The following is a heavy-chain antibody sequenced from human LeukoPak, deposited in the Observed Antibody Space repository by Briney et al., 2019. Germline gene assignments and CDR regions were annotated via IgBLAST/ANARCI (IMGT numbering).Heavy chain of an antibody. CDR3: ARDRVAVAGAGYYFDY. CDR2: INPDGNER. D-gene: IGHD6-19*01. Sequence: GGSLRLSCAASGFSFSSYYMSWVRQAPGKGLEWVALINPDGNERYYVDSVKGRFTLSRDNAKNSLYLHINSLRAEDSGVYYCARDRVAVAGAGYYFDYWGPGTLVTVSS. J-gene: IGHJ4*02. CDR1: GFSFSSYY. V-gene: IGHV3-7*03.